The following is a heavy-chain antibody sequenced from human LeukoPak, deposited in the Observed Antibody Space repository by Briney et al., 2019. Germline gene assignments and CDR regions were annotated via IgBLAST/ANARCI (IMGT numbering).Heavy chain of an antibody. CDR3: ARDNTYYYGSASYSHRYYFDY. J-gene: IGHJ4*02. V-gene: IGHV3-48*04. CDR2: ISSSSTI. D-gene: IGHD3-10*01. Sequence: GGSLRLSCAASGFTFSSYSMNWVRQAPGKGLEWVSYISSSSTIYYADSVKGRFTISRDNAKNSLYLQMSSLRAEDTAVYYCARDNTYYYGSASYSHRYYFDYWGQGTLVTVSS. CDR1: GFTFSSYS.